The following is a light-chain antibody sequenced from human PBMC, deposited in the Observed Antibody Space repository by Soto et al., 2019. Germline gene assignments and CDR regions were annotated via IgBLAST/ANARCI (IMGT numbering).Light chain of an antibody. CDR1: QSVRSDY. V-gene: IGKV3-20*01. Sequence: EIVLTQSPDTLSLSPGQRATLSCRASQSVRSDYFAWYQQKPGQAPRAIIFGVSTRATGVPDRFSGSGSGTDFTLTISRLEPEDFALYYCQQYGNSPLTFGGGTKVDIK. CDR3: QQYGNSPLT. CDR2: GVS. J-gene: IGKJ4*01.